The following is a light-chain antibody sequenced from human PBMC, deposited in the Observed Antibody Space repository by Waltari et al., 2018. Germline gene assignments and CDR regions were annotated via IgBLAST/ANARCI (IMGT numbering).Light chain of an antibody. Sequence: QSALTQPASVSGSPGQSITISCTGTSSDVGGYNYVSWYQQHPGNAPKLMIYDVSNRPSGVSNRCSGSKSGNAASLTISGLQAEDEADYYCSSYTSSKGGVFGTGTKVTVL. CDR1: SSDVGGYNY. CDR3: SSYTSSKGGV. J-gene: IGLJ1*01. V-gene: IGLV2-14*01. CDR2: DVS.